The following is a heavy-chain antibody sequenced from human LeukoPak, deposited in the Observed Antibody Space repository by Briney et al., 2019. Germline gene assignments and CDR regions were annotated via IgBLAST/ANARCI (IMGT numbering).Heavy chain of an antibody. J-gene: IGHJ4*02. Sequence: ASVKVSCKASGGTFSSYAISWVRQAPGQGLEWMGGIIPIFGTANYAQKFQGRVTITTDESTSTAYMELSSLRSEDRAVYYCAISPDIVVVPAAMDYWGQGTLVTVSS. CDR2: IIPIFGTA. D-gene: IGHD2-2*01. V-gene: IGHV1-69*05. CDR1: GGTFSSYA. CDR3: AISPDIVVVPAAMDY.